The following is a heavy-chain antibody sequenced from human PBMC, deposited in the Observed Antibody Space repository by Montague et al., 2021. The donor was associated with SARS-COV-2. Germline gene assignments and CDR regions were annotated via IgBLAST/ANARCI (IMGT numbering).Heavy chain of an antibody. CDR1: GFSLSTSGMC. V-gene: IGHV2-70*11. J-gene: IGHJ3*02. CDR3: ARGYYDILTGYLDDLDI. Sequence: PALVKPTQTLTLTCTFSGFSLSTSGMCVSWIRQPPGKALEWLARIDWXDEKYYSTSLKTRLTISKDTSKNQVVLTMTNMDPVDTATYYCARGYYDILTGYLDDLDIWGQGTMVTVSS. CDR2: IDWXDEK. D-gene: IGHD3-9*01.